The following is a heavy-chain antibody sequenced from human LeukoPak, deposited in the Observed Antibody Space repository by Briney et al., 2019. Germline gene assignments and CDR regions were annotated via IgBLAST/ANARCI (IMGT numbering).Heavy chain of an antibody. V-gene: IGHV4-34*01. D-gene: IGHD4/OR15-4a*01. J-gene: IGHJ4*02. Sequence: MTSETLSLTCAVYGGSFSGYYWSWIRQPPGKGLEWIGEINHSGSTNYNPSLKSRVTISVDTSKNQFYLKLSSVTAADTAVYYCRIKGASFDYWGQGTLVTVSS. CDR3: RIKGASFDY. CDR2: INHSGST. CDR1: GGSFSGYY.